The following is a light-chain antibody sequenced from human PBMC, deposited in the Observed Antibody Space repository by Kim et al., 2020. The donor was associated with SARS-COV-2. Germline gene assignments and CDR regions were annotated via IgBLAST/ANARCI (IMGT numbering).Light chain of an antibody. CDR2: KNN. J-gene: IGLJ3*02. V-gene: IGLV1-47*01. Sequence: QSVLTQPPSASGTPGQSVTISCSGSGSNIGSHSVSWYRQLPGTAPKILIYKNNQRPSGVPERFSGSRSGTSASLAISGLRSEDEADYYCAAWDDSLSGRVFGGGTQLTVL. CDR3: AAWDDSLSGRV. CDR1: GSNIGSHS.